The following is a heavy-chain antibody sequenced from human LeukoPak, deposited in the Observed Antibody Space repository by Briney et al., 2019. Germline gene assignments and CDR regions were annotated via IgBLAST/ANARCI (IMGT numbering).Heavy chain of an antibody. CDR2: IRYDGSNK. CDR1: GFTFSSYG. Sequence: GGSLRLSCAASGFTFSSYGMHWVRQAPGKGLEGVAFIRYDGSNKYYADSVKGRFTISRDNSKNTLYLQMNSLRAEDTAVYYCATTYYYDSSGYSIWGQGTLVTVSS. J-gene: IGHJ4*02. V-gene: IGHV3-30*02. CDR3: ATTYYYDSSGYSI. D-gene: IGHD3-22*01.